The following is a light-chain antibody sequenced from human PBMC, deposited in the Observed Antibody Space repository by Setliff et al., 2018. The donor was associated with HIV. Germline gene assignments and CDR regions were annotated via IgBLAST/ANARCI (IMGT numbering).Light chain of an antibody. Sequence: QSALTQPASVSGSPGQSITISCTGTSSDVGGYNYVSWYQQHPGKAPKLMIYEVSNRPSGVSNRFPGSKSGNTASLTISGLQAEDEADYYCSSYTSSSTYVFGAGTKVTV. J-gene: IGLJ1*01. CDR1: SSDVGGYNY. CDR3: SSYTSSSTYV. V-gene: IGLV2-14*01. CDR2: EVS.